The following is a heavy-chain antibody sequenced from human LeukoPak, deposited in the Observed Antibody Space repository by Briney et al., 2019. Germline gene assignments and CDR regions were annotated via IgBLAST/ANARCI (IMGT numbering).Heavy chain of an antibody. Sequence: GASVKVSCKVSGYTLTELSMHWARQATGQGLEWMGWMNPNSGNTGYAQKFQGRVTMTRNTSISTAYMELSSLRSEDTAVYYCARGAVYDAFDIWGQGTMVTVSS. V-gene: IGHV1-8*01. D-gene: IGHD6-19*01. CDR3: ARGAVYDAFDI. CDR1: GYTLTELS. J-gene: IGHJ3*02. CDR2: MNPNSGNT.